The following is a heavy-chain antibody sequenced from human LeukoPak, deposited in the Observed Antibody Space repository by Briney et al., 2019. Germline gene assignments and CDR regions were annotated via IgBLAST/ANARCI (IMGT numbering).Heavy chain of an antibody. D-gene: IGHD3-10*01. Sequence: GGSLRLSCAASGFTFSSYGMSWVRQAPGKGLEWVSAISGSGGSTYYADSVKGRFTISRDNSKNTLYLQMNSLRADDTAGYYCAKGLGSGVRGTFDYWGQGTLVPVSS. CDR1: GFTFSSYG. J-gene: IGHJ4*02. CDR3: AKGLGSGVRGTFDY. V-gene: IGHV3-23*01. CDR2: ISGSGGST.